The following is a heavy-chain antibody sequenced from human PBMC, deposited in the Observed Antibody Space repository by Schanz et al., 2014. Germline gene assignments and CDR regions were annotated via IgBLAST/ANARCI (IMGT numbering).Heavy chain of an antibody. CDR2: ISGSSSTK. D-gene: IGHD3-16*01. Sequence: EVQLLESGGGLVRPGGSLRLSCAASGFTFSSYTMNWVRQAPGKGLEWVSYISGSSSTKYYADSVKGRFTISRDNGKKSLYLQMNSLRAEDTAVYYCASDYNYFEAEAPWGQGTLVTVSS. CDR1: GFTFSSYT. J-gene: IGHJ5*02. CDR3: ASDYNYFEAEAP. V-gene: IGHV3-48*01.